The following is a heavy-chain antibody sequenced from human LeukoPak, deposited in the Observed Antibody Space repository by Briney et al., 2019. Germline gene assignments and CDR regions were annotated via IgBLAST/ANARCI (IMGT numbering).Heavy chain of an antibody. D-gene: IGHD5-18*01. J-gene: IGHJ3*02. CDR1: GGSISSYY. CDR3: ARGYSYGYDAFDI. V-gene: IGHV4-59*01. Sequence: SETLSLTCTVSGGSISSYYWSWIRQPPGQGLEWIGYIYYSGSTNYNPSLKSRVTISVDTSKNQFSLKLSSVTAADTAVYYCARGYSYGYDAFDIWGQGTMVTVSS. CDR2: IYYSGST.